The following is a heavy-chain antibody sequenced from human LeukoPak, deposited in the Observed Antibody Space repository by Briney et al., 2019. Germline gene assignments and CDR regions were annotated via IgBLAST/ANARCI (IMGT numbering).Heavy chain of an antibody. CDR2: ISSSGTI. CDR1: GFTFSTYG. V-gene: IGHV3-48*04. CDR3: AREGRLRPSHIDY. D-gene: IGHD2-15*01. Sequence: GGTLRLSCAASGFTFSTYGMNWVRQAPGKGLEWVSYISSSGTIYYADSVKGRFTISRANAKNSLYLQMNSLRAEDTAVYYCAREGRLRPSHIDYWGQGTLVTVSS. J-gene: IGHJ4*02.